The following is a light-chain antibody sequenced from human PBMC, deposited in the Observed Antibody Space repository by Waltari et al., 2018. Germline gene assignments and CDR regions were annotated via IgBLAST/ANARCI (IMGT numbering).Light chain of an antibody. CDR1: SSAVGSFYL. CDR3: CSYAGSSTLV. J-gene: IGLJ3*02. V-gene: IGLV2-23*02. Sequence: QSALTQPASVSGSPGPSLTIPCSGTSSAVGSFYLVSWYQQKPGKAPKLLIYEVTKRPSGVSNRFSGSKSGNTASLTISGLQAEDEAAYFCCSYAGSSTLVFGGGTRVTVL. CDR2: EVT.